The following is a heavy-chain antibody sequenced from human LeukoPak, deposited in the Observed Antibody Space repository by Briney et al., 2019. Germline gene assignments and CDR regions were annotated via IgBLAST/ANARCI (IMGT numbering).Heavy chain of an antibody. CDR3: ARAREYYYDSSGPRGWFDP. J-gene: IGHJ5*02. Sequence: GKPMQISCKASGYSFTTYWIGSASPMPRKALEWMGLIYPAYSDTRYSPSFQGQVTISADKSISTAYLQWSSLKASDTAMYSCARAREYYYDSSGPRGWFDPWGQGTLVTVSS. CDR1: GYSFTTYW. V-gene: IGHV5-51*01. CDR2: IYPAYSDT. D-gene: IGHD3-22*01.